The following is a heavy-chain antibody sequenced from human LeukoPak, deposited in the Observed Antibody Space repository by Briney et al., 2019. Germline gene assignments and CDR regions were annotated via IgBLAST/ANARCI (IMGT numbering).Heavy chain of an antibody. D-gene: IGHD1-1*01. CDR1: GFTFTNVW. Sequence: RGSLRLSCAASGFTFTNVWMSWVRQAPGKGLEWVSTIRSNGDTAYNADSVRGRFAISRDNSKNALFLQMNSLRVEDTAIYYCAKGQELDDGVFDSWGQGTLVTVSS. CDR2: IRSNGDTA. CDR3: AKGQELDDGVFDS. J-gene: IGHJ4*02. V-gene: IGHV3-23*01.